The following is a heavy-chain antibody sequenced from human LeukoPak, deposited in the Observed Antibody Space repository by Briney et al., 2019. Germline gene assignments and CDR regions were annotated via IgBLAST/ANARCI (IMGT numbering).Heavy chain of an antibody. J-gene: IGHJ4*02. D-gene: IGHD2-8*01. CDR1: GFTFDDYA. Sequence: GRSLRLSCAASGFTFDDYAMHWVRQAPGKGLEWVSGNSWNSGSIGYADSVKGRFTISRDNAKNSLYLQMNSLRAEDTALYYCAKDTALGYCTNGVCYTGVYWGQGTLVTVSS. CDR2: NSWNSGSI. V-gene: IGHV3-9*01. CDR3: AKDTALGYCTNGVCYTGVY.